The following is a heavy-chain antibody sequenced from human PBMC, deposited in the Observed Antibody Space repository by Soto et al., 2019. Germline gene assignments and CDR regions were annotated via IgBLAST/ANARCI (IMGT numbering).Heavy chain of an antibody. Sequence: GGSLRLSCAASRFTFSTYAMHWVRQAPGKGLEWVAVISYDGSNKYYADSVKGRFTISRDNSKNTLYLQMNSLRAEDTAVYYCAREYSGSYWGLYYWGQGTLVTVSS. CDR3: AREYSGSYWGLYY. CDR2: ISYDGSNK. D-gene: IGHD1-26*01. J-gene: IGHJ4*01. CDR1: RFTFSTYA. V-gene: IGHV3-30-3*01.